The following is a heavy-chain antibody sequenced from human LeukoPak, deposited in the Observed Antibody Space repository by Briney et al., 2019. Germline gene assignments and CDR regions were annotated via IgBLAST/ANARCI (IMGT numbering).Heavy chain of an antibody. D-gene: IGHD1-26*01. Sequence: GGSLRLSCAASGFTFSSYSMNWVRQAPGKGLEWFSSISSSSSYIYYADSVKGRFTISRDNAKNSLYLQMNSLRAEDTAVYYCARSGEWELGNYFDYWGQGTLVTVSS. CDR2: ISSSSSYI. CDR1: GFTFSSYS. CDR3: ARSGEWELGNYFDY. V-gene: IGHV3-21*01. J-gene: IGHJ4*02.